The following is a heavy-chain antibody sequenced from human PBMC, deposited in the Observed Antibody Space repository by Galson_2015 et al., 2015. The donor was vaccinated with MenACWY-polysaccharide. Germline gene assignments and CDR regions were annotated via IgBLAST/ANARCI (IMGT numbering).Heavy chain of an antibody. Sequence: SLRLSCAASGSRVSNSGMHWVRQAPGKGLEWVAVIQYDGSNKVYADSVKGRFTTSSDNSKNTVFLEMNTLGVEDTAVYYCAREGSRIVFHAFDIRGQGTMVTVSS. V-gene: IGHV3-33*01. CDR3: AREGSRIVFHAFDI. D-gene: IGHD2-2*01. J-gene: IGHJ3*02. CDR1: GSRVSNSG. CDR2: IQYDGSNK.